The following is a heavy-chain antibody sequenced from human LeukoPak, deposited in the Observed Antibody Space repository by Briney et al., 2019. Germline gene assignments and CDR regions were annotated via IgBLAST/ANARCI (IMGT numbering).Heavy chain of an antibody. Sequence: GGSLRLSCAASGFTFSSYWMSWVRQAPGKGLEWVANIKQDGSEKYYVDSVKGRFTISRDNAKNSLYLQMNSLRDEDTAVYYCARDRIAGEIDYWGQGTLVTASS. CDR1: GFTFSSYW. CDR3: ARDRIAGEIDY. V-gene: IGHV3-7*01. CDR2: IKQDGSEK. J-gene: IGHJ4*02. D-gene: IGHD2-15*01.